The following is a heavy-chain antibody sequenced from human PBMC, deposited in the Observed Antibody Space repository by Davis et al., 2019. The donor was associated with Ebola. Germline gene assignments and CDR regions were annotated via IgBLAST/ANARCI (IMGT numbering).Heavy chain of an antibody. Sequence: GESLKISCAASGFTFSSYGMHWVRQAPGKGLEWVAVISYDGSNKYYADSVKGRFTISRDNSKNTLYLQMNSLRAEDTAVYYCARGTFPTYYDFWSAPPLGMDVWGQGTTVTVSS. CDR3: ARGTFPTYYDFWSAPPLGMDV. D-gene: IGHD3-3*01. J-gene: IGHJ6*02. V-gene: IGHV3-30*03. CDR1: GFTFSSYG. CDR2: ISYDGSNK.